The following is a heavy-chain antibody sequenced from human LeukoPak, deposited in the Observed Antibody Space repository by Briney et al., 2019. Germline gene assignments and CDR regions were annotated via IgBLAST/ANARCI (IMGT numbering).Heavy chain of an antibody. CDR2: ISSSGSTI. CDR1: GFTSSDYY. D-gene: IGHD3-10*01. V-gene: IGHV3-11*01. J-gene: IGHJ4*02. CDR3: ARDWRYYGSGSYGDY. Sequence: GGSLRLSCAASGFTSSDYYMSWIRQAPGKGLEWVSYISSSGSTIYYADSVKGRFTISRDNAKNSLYLQMNSLRAEDTAVYYCARDWRYYGSGSYGDYWGQGTLVTVSS.